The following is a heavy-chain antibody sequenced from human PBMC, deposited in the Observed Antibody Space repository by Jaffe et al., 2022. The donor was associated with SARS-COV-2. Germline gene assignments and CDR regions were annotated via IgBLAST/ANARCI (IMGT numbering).Heavy chain of an antibody. CDR1: GGSFSGYY. V-gene: IGHV4-34*01. Sequence: QVQLQQWGAGLLKPSETLSLTCAVYGGSFSGYYWSWIRQPPGKGLEWIGEINHSGSTNYNPSLKSRVTISVDTSKNQFSLKLSSVTAADTAVYYCARGLTEHWYFDLWGRGTLVTVSS. CDR2: INHSGST. D-gene: IGHD1-20*01. CDR3: ARGLTEHWYFDL. J-gene: IGHJ2*01.